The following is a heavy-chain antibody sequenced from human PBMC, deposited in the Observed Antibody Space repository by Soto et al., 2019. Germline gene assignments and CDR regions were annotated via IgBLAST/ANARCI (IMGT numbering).Heavy chain of an antibody. Sequence: GGSLRLSCAASGFTFSDYYMSWIRQAPGKGLEWVSYISSSSSYTNYADSVKGRFTISRDNAKNSLYLQMNSLRAEDTAVYYCARDRYSSCWYNWFDPWGQGTLVTVSS. J-gene: IGHJ5*02. V-gene: IGHV3-11*06. CDR3: ARDRYSSCWYNWFDP. D-gene: IGHD6-19*01. CDR2: ISSSSSYT. CDR1: GFTFSDYY.